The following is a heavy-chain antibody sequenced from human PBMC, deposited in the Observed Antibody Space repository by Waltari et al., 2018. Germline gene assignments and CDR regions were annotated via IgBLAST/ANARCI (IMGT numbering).Heavy chain of an antibody. CDR1: GGSISSSSYY. Sequence: QLQLQESGPGLVKPSETLSLTCTVSGGSISSSSYYWGWIRQPPGKGLEWIGSIYYSGRTYYNPSLKSRVTISVDTSKNQFSLKLSSMTAADTAVYYCARLAVSEQPIDYWGQGTLVTVSS. J-gene: IGHJ4*02. D-gene: IGHD2-8*02. CDR2: IYYSGRT. CDR3: ARLAVSEQPIDY. V-gene: IGHV4-39*07.